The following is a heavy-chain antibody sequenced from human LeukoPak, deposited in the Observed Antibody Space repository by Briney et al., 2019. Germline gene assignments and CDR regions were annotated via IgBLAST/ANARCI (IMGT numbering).Heavy chain of an antibody. CDR3: AKRRDIVVVVAARDYFDY. V-gene: IGHV3-23*01. Sequence: GGSLRLSCAASGFTFSSYAMSWVRQAPGKGLEWVSAISGSGGSTYYADSVKGRFTISRDNSKNTLYLQMNCLRAEDTAVYYCAKRRDIVVVVAARDYFDYWGQGTLVTVSS. J-gene: IGHJ4*02. CDR2: ISGSGGST. CDR1: GFTFSSYA. D-gene: IGHD2-15*01.